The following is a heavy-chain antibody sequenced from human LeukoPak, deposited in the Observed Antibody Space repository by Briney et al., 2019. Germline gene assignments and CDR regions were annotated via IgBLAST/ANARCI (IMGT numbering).Heavy chain of an antibody. CDR2: VYYDGNN. D-gene: IGHD5-24*01. CDR1: GGSFSGYY. J-gene: IGHJ3*01. Sequence: PSETLSLTCAVYGGSFSGYYWSWIRQPPGKGLEWIGYVYYDGNNDYNPSLKSRVTTSIDTSKKQFSLKLTSVTAADTAVYYCARVKDDNNYDRAFDVWGQGTMVTVSS. CDR3: ARVKDDNNYDRAFDV. V-gene: IGHV4-59*01.